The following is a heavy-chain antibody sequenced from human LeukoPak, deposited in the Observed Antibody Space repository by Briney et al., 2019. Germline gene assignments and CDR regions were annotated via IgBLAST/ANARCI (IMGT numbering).Heavy chain of an antibody. V-gene: IGHV1-18*04. J-gene: IGHJ5*02. CDR2: IGPYNINT. Sequence: GASVKVSCTAFGYTFTTYGINWVRQAPGQGLEWMGWIGPYNINTHYAQKVQGRVTMTTDTSTSTAYMEVRSLRSDDTAVYYCARTRDCSKTNCYVMDPWGQGTLVTVSS. D-gene: IGHD2-2*01. CDR3: ARTRDCSKTNCYVMDP. CDR1: GYTFTTYG.